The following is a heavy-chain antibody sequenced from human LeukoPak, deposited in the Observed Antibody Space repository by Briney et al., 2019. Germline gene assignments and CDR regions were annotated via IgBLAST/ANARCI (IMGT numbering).Heavy chain of an antibody. CDR2: NGTAGDT. Sequence: PGGSLRLSCAASGFTFSSYDMHWVRQATGKGLEWVSANGTAGDTYYPGSVKGRFTISRENAKNSLYLQMNSLRAGDTAVYYCARAGYHYYYHGMDVWGQGTTVTVSS. CDR1: GFTFSSYD. CDR3: ARAGYHYYYHGMDV. J-gene: IGHJ6*02. V-gene: IGHV3-13*01. D-gene: IGHD3-16*02.